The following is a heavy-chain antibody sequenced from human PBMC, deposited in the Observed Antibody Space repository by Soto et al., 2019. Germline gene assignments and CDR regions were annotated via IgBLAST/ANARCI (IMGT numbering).Heavy chain of an antibody. V-gene: IGHV4-59*05. CDR3: ARGHGPYYDFWRKTYFDY. Sequence: SETLSLTCTVSGGSLSSYYWTWIRQPPGKGLEWIGSIYYSGSTYYNPSLKSRVTISVDTSKNQFSLKLSSVTAADTAVYYCARGHGPYYDFWRKTYFDYWGQGTLVTVSS. J-gene: IGHJ4*02. CDR1: GGSLSSYY. D-gene: IGHD3-3*01. CDR2: IYYSGST.